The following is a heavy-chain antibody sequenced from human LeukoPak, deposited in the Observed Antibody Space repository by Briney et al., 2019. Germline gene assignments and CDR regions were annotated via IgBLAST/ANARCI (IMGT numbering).Heavy chain of an antibody. J-gene: IGHJ4*02. CDR3: AGERIAAAGTPYFDY. V-gene: IGHV4-59*08. D-gene: IGHD6-13*01. CDR2: IYYSGST. Sequence: SETLSLTCTVSGGSISSSYWSWIRQPPGKGLEWIGYIYYSGSTNYNPSLKSRVTISVDTSKNQFSLKLSSVTAADTAVYYCAGERIAAAGTPYFDYWGQGTLVTVSS. CDR1: GGSISSSY.